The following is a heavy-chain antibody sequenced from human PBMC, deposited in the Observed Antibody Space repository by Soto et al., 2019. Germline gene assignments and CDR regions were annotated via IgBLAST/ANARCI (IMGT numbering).Heavy chain of an antibody. D-gene: IGHD2-21*02. CDR1: GGSINSYY. Sequence: SETLSLTCSVSGGSINSYYWSWIRQPPGKGLEWIGYIFYSGRSGSTNYNPSLKSRVTISVDTSKNQFSLKVSSVTAADTAVYYCAKTALGWLDPWGQGTLVTVSS. CDR2: IFYSGRSGST. V-gene: IGHV4-59*01. J-gene: IGHJ5*02. CDR3: AKTALGWLDP.